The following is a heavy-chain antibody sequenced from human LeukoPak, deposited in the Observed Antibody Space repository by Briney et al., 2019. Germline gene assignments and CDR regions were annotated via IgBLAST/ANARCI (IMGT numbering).Heavy chain of an antibody. V-gene: IGHV4-39*01. J-gene: IGHJ6*03. CDR3: ARHPDYYYSYMDV. Sequence: SETLSLTCTVSGGSISSSSYYWGWTRQPPGKGLEWIGNIYYSGSTYYNPSLKSRVTIFADTSKNQFSLKLSSVTAADTAVYYCARHPDYYYSYMDVWGKGTTVTISS. CDR1: GGSISSSSYY. CDR2: IYYSGST.